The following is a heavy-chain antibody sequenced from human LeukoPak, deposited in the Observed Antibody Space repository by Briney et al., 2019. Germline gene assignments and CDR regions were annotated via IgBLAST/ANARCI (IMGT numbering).Heavy chain of an antibody. CDR2: MNPNSGNT. CDR1: GYTFTSYD. D-gene: IGHD3-9*01. Sequence: ASVKVSCKASGYTFTSYDINCVRQATGQGLEWMGWMNPNSGNTGYAQKFQGRVTMTRNTSISTAYMALSSMRSEDTAVYYCARVDVLRYFGARTDAFDIWGQGTMVTVSS. V-gene: IGHV1-8*01. CDR3: ARVDVLRYFGARTDAFDI. J-gene: IGHJ3*02.